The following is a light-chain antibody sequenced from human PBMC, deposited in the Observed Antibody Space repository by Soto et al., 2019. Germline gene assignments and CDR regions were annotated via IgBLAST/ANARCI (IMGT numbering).Light chain of an antibody. CDR3: SSYAGSNIPVV. V-gene: IGLV2-8*01. CDR2: EVS. CDR1: SSDVGGYNC. Sequence: QSALTQPPSASGSPGQSVTISCTGTSSDVGGYNCVSWYQQHPGKAPKLMIYEVSKRPSGVPDRFSGSKSGNTASLTVSGLQDEEEADYYCSSYAGSNIPVVFGGGTQLTVL. J-gene: IGLJ2*01.